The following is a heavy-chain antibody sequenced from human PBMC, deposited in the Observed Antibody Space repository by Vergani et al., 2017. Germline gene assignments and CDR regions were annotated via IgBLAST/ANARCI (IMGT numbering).Heavy chain of an antibody. D-gene: IGHD2-2*01. J-gene: IGHJ5*02. CDR3: ARDSTHCSSTSCYDWFDP. CDR1: GGSISSYY. Sequence: QVQLQESGPGLVKPSETLSLTCTVSGGSISSYYWSWIRQPPGKGLEWIGYIYYSGSTNYNPALKSRVTISVDTSKTQFSLKLSSVTAADTAVYSCARDSTHCSSTSCYDWFDPWGQGTLVTVSS. V-gene: IGHV4-59*01. CDR2: IYYSGST.